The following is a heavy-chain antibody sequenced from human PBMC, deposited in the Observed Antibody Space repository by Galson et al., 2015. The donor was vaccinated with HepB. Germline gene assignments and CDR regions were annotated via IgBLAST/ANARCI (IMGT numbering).Heavy chain of an antibody. CDR1: GFTFSSCG. CDR2: IRYDARNK. D-gene: IGHD3-22*01. J-gene: IGHJ4*02. CDR3: AKDLYYDSSGLGSSDF. V-gene: IGHV3-30*02. Sequence: SLRLSCAASGFTFSSCGMHWVRQAPGKGLEWVAFIRYDARNKYYADSVKGRFIISRENSKNTLYLQMDRLKPEDTAVYYCAKDLYYDSSGLGSSDFWGQGTLVTVSS.